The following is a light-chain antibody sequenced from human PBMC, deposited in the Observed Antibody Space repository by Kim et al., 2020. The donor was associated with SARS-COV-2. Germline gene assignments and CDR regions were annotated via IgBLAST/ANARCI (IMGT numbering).Light chain of an antibody. V-gene: IGKV3-15*01. Sequence: AFPGETAPLSCRTSRSLGSNLAWYRQKPGQPPRLLVYCASTRTTASPASCSGSGAGTEVSLTISSLQSDDFAGYFCQQYNNWPLTFGGGTKVDIK. J-gene: IGKJ4*01. CDR1: RSLGSN. CDR2: CAS. CDR3: QQYNNWPLT.